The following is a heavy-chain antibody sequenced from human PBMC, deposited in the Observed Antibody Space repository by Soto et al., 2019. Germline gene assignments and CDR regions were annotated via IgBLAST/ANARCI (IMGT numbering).Heavy chain of an antibody. CDR1: GGSFGTSY. CDR2: INHNGDS. CDR3: ARVTRFPDAFDI. J-gene: IGHJ3*02. Sequence: QVHLQQWGAGLLKPSETLSLTCGVYGGSFGTSYWAWIRQSPEKGLEWIGEINHNGDSNYNPSLKLRVTISLDMSANQFSLKLTPVAAADTAVYYCARVTRFPDAFDIWGQGTPVIVSS. V-gene: IGHV4-34*01.